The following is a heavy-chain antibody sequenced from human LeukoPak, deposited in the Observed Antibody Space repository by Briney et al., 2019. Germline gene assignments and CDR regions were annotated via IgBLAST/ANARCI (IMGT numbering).Heavy chain of an antibody. CDR1: GFTVSSNY. CDR2: IYSGGST. CDR3: ARLYSGYDSGTDY. V-gene: IGHV3-53*01. J-gene: IGHJ4*02. D-gene: IGHD5-12*01. Sequence: GGSLRLSCAASGFTVSSNYMSWVRQAPGKGLEWVSVIYSGGSTYYADSVKGRFTISRDNSKNTLYLQMNSLRAEDTAVYYCARLYSGYDSGTDYWGQGTLVTVSS.